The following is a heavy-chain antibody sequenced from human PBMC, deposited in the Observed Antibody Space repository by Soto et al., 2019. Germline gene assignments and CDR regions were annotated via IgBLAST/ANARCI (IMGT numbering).Heavy chain of an antibody. CDR2: ISAYHGNT. CDR3: ASGDSSIWEY. J-gene: IGHJ4*02. D-gene: IGHD6-13*01. Sequence: QVQLVQSGAEVKKPGASVKVSCKASGYTFTSYGISWVQQAPGQGLEWMGWISAYHGNTNYAQKPQGRVTMNADTSTRTAYMELRSLRSDDTAVYYCASGDSSIWEYWGQGNLVNVSS. V-gene: IGHV1-18*01. CDR1: GYTFTSYG.